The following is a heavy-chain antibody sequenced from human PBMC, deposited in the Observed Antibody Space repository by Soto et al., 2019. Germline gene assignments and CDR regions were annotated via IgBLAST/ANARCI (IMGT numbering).Heavy chain of an antibody. CDR3: ARDLRFQGHDYADYLGYGMDV. CDR1: GGSISPYY. J-gene: IGHJ6*02. CDR2: IYYSGRT. Sequence: SETLSLTCTVSGGSISPYYWSWIRQPPGKGLEWIGFIYYSGRTSYNPSLKSRVTISVDTSKNQFSLNLSSVTVADTAVYYCARDLRFQGHDYADYLGYGMDVWGQGTTVTVSS. D-gene: IGHD4-17*01. V-gene: IGHV4-59*01.